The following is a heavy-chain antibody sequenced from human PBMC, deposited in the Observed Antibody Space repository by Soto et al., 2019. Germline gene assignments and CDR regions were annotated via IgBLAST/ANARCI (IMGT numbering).Heavy chain of an antibody. Sequence: GGSLRLSCAASGFTFSSYWMSWVRQAPGKGLEWVANMRQDGNEKYYVDSVKGRSTISRDNAKNSLYLQMNTLRAEDTAVYYCARILCTTTSCYTFDYWGQGTLVTVSS. CDR2: MRQDGNEK. CDR3: ARILCTTTSCYTFDY. CDR1: GFTFSSYW. J-gene: IGHJ4*02. D-gene: IGHD2-2*02. V-gene: IGHV3-7*03.